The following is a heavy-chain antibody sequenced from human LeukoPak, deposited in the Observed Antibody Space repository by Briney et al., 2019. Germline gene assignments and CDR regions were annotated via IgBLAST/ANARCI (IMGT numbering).Heavy chain of an antibody. CDR1: GFTFSLTG. CDR3: AKDRDHYDSSGHLDY. Sequence: GGSLRLSCEASGFTFSLTGMHWVRQAPGKGLEWVAVISYDGKNKFYGDSVQGRLIISRDNSMNTVHLQMNSLRTEDTAVYYCAKDRDHYDSSGHLDYWGQGTLVTVSS. D-gene: IGHD3-22*01. CDR2: ISYDGKNK. V-gene: IGHV3-30*18. J-gene: IGHJ4*02.